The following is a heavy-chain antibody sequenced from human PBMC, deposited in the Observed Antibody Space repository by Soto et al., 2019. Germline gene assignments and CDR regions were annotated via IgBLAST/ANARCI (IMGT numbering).Heavy chain of an antibody. Sequence: GGSLRLSCAASGFTFSSYGMHWVRQAPGKGLEWVAVIWYDGSNKYYADSVKGRFTISRDNSKNTLYLQMNSLRAEDTAVYYCARGYYDSSGYYYMDEYYYYGMDVWGQGTTVTVSS. V-gene: IGHV3-33*01. J-gene: IGHJ6*02. CDR2: IWYDGSNK. D-gene: IGHD3-22*01. CDR3: ARGYYDSSGYYYMDEYYYYGMDV. CDR1: GFTFSSYG.